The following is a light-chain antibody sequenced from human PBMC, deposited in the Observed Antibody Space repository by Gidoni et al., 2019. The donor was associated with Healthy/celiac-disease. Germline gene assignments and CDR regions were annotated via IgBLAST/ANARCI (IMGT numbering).Light chain of an antibody. CDR1: SSDVGGYNY. J-gene: IGLJ2*01. CDR2: DVS. CDR3: SSYTSSSVV. V-gene: IGLV2-14*03. Sequence: GSPGQSITISCTGTSSDVGGYNYVSWYQQHPGKAPKLMIYDVSNRPSGVSNRFSGSKSGNTASLTISGLQAEDEADYYCSSYTSSSVVFGGGTKLTVL.